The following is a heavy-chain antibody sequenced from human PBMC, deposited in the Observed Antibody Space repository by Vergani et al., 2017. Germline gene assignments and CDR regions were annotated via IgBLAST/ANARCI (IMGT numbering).Heavy chain of an antibody. CDR1: GGSFSGYY. D-gene: IGHD3-22*01. V-gene: IGHV4-34*01. Sequence: QVQLQQWGAGLLKPSETLSLTCAVYGGSFSGYYWSWIRQPPGKGLEWIGEINHSGSTNYNPSLKSRVTISVDTSKNQFSLNLSSVTAADTAVYYCARVDYYDSSGPNWFDPWGQGTLVTVSS. CDR2: INHSGST. J-gene: IGHJ5*02. CDR3: ARVDYYDSSGPNWFDP.